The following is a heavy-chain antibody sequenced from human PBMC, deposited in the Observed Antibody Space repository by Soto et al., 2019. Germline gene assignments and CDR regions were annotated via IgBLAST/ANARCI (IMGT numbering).Heavy chain of an antibody. CDR1: GFTVSSNY. CDR2: IYSGGST. CDR3: ARVPAAGYYYYGMDV. Sequence: GGSLRLSCAASGFTVSSNYMSWVRQAPGKGLEWVSVIYSGGSTYYADSVKGRFTISRDNSKNTLYLQMNSLRAEDTAVYYCARVPAAGYYYYGMDVWGQGTTVTVSS. J-gene: IGHJ6*02. V-gene: IGHV3-53*01. D-gene: IGHD6-13*01.